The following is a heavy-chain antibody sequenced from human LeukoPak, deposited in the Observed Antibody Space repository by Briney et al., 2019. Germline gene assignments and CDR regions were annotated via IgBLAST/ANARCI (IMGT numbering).Heavy chain of an antibody. Sequence: SETLSLTCTVSGGSISSYYWSWIRQPPGKGLEWIGYIYYSGTTNYNPSLKSRVTISVDTSKNQFSLKLSSVTAADTAVYYCAREEGAGTYGFDYWGQGTLVTVSS. V-gene: IGHV4-59*01. D-gene: IGHD6-19*01. CDR2: IYYSGTT. CDR1: GGSISSYY. J-gene: IGHJ4*02. CDR3: AREEGAGTYGFDY.